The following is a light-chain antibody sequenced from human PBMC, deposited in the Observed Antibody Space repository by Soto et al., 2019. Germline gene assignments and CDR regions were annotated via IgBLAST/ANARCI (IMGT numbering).Light chain of an antibody. J-gene: IGKJ2*01. V-gene: IGKV1-39*01. CDR2: ATS. CDR1: QTMDSF. Sequence: DIQMTQSPSSLSASVGDRVIITCRPSQTMDSFLNWYQQKPGKAPKLLISATSSLQTGFPSRFRGSESGTEFTLNISSLQPEDSATYSGQQSYTFGQGTKLEI. CDR3: QQSYT.